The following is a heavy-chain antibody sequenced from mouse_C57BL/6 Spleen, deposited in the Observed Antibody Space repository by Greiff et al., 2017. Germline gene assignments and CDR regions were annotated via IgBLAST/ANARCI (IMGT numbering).Heavy chain of an antibody. V-gene: IGHV1-55*01. J-gene: IGHJ2*01. D-gene: IGHD3-2*02. Sequence: QVQLQQSGAELVKPGASVKMSCKASGYTFTSYWITWVKQRPGQGLEWIGDIYPGSGSTNYNEKFKSKATLTVDTSSSTAYMQLSSLTSEDSAVYYCARRGSGYAECVDYWSQGTTRTVSS. CDR3: ARRGSGYAECVDY. CDR1: GYTFTSYW. CDR2: IYPGSGST.